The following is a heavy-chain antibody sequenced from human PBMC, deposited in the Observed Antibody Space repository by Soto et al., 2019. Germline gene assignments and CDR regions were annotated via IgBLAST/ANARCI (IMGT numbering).Heavy chain of an antibody. Sequence: QVQLQESGPGLVEPSRTLSLTCAISSGSITSSNWWSWVRQPPGKGLEWIGEIHHGGSTNYNPSLKSRLTISVDRSQNQFSLRLNSVTAADSAVYFCASHLIMPGTRGFDYCGQGSLVTVSS. CDR2: IHHGGST. J-gene: IGHJ4*02. V-gene: IGHV4-4*02. D-gene: IGHD6-13*01. CDR3: ASHLIMPGTRGFDY. CDR1: SGSITSSNW.